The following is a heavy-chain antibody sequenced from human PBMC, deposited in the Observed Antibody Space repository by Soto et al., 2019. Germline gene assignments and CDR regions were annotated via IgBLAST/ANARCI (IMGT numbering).Heavy chain of an antibody. D-gene: IGHD4-17*01. Sequence: PSETLSLTCAVYGGSFSGYYWSWIRQPPGKGLEWIGEINHSGSTNYNPSLKSRVTISVDTSKNQFSLKLSSVTAADTAVYYCARAVVGDYEIGFDYWGQGTLVTVSS. J-gene: IGHJ4*02. CDR3: ARAVVGDYEIGFDY. CDR1: GGSFSGYY. V-gene: IGHV4-34*01. CDR2: INHSGST.